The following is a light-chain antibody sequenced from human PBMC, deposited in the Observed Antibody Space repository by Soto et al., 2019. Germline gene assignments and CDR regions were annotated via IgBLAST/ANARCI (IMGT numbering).Light chain of an antibody. CDR2: EVS. CDR3: SSYTSSSTLYV. Sequence: QSVRTQPASVSGSPGQSITISCTGTSSDVGGYNYVSWYQQHPGKAPKLMIYEVSNRPLGVSNRFSGSKSGNTASLTNSGLQAEDEADYYCSSYTSSSTLYVFGTGTKVTVL. J-gene: IGLJ1*01. CDR1: SSDVGGYNY. V-gene: IGLV2-14*01.